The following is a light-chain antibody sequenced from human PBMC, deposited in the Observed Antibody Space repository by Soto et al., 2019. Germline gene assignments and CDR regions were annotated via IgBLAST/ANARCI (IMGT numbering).Light chain of an antibody. V-gene: IGKV1-5*01. Sequence: DIQMTQSPSTLSLSVGDRVTITCRASQNINNWLAWYQQKPGKAPRLLIYDAFSLESGVPSRFSGTGSGTEFTLTISSLQPDDLATYYCQQYHTTPYTFGQGTKLEIK. CDR3: QQYHTTPYT. J-gene: IGKJ2*01. CDR1: QNINNW. CDR2: DAF.